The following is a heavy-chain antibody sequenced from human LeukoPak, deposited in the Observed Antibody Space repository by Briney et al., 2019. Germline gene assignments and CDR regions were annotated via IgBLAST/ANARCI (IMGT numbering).Heavy chain of an antibody. CDR2: INYSGDST. Sequence: GGSLRLPCAASEFTFSTYGMSWVRQAPGKGLEWVSGINYSGDSTYYADSVKGRFTISRDNSKNTLYLQMNSLRSEDTAVYYCASIPSGSHGLYWGQGTLVTVSS. V-gene: IGHV3-23*01. J-gene: IGHJ4*02. CDR1: EFTFSTYG. CDR3: ASIPSGSHGLY. D-gene: IGHD1-26*01.